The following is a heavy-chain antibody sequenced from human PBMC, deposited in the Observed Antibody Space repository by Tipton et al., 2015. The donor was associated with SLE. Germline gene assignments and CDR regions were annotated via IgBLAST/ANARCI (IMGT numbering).Heavy chain of an antibody. Sequence: TLSLTCTVSGGSISRYYWGWIRQPAGKGLEWIGRIYTGGNTKYNPSRESRVTLSVDASKDQFSLRLTSVTAADTAVYYCVVCSPSSCSYFDYWGQGRLVTVSS. V-gene: IGHV4-4*07. CDR3: VVCSPSSCSYFDY. D-gene: IGHD2-2*01. CDR1: GGSISRYY. CDR2: IYTGGNT. J-gene: IGHJ4*02.